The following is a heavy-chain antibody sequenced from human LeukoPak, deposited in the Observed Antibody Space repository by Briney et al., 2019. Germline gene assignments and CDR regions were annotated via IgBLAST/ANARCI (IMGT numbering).Heavy chain of an antibody. D-gene: IGHD6-13*01. V-gene: IGHV1-18*01. CDR3: AIRFGSSWSRDAFDI. Sequence: ASVKVSCKASGYTFTSYGISWVRQAPGQGLEWMGWISAYNGNTNYAQKLQGRVTMTTDTSTSIAYMELRSLRSDDTAVYYCAIRFGSSWSRDAFDIWGQGTMVTVSS. J-gene: IGHJ3*02. CDR1: GYTFTSYG. CDR2: ISAYNGNT.